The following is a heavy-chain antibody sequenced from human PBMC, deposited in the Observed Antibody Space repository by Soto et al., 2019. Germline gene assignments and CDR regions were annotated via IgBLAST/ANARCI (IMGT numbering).Heavy chain of an antibody. Sequence: QTGGTLRLSCAASVFTFSSYAMSWVRQAPGQGLAWVSAIHVSGGSTYYADSVRGRFTISRDNSKNTLYLQMNSLRAEDTAVFYLAKGTRDDSTGYYNYLANWGQEPRVTVSS. CDR3: AKGTRDDSTGYYNYLAN. V-gene: IGHV3-23*01. J-gene: IGHJ4*02. CDR1: VFTFSSYA. D-gene: IGHD3-22*01. CDR2: IHVSGGST.